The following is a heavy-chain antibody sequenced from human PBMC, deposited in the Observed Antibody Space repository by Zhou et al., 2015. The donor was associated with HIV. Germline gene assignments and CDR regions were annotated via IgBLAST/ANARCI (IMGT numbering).Heavy chain of an antibody. D-gene: IGHD3-9*01. CDR2: IIPLSGAT. CDR3: ARDRYLA. J-gene: IGHJ5*02. CDR1: GGTFSASD. Sequence: QVQLVQSGTEVKKPGSSVKVSCKASGGTFSASDISWVRQAPGQGLEWMGGIIPLSGATTYAHKFQDRLTITADESTSTAYMELTGLRSDDTAVYYCARDRYLAWGQGTLVIVSP. V-gene: IGHV1-69*01.